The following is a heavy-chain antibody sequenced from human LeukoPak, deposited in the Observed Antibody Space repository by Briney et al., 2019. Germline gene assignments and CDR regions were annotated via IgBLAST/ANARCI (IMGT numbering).Heavy chain of an antibody. V-gene: IGHV4-4*07. CDR2: IYTSGHT. J-gene: IGHJ4*02. CDR1: GASISIYY. Sequence: SETLSLTCTVSGASISIYYWTWIRQPAEKGLEWIGRIYTSGHTNYNPSLQSRVTISVDTSKNQFSLKLSSVTAADTAVYYCARDTGTAHFDSWGQGTLVTVSS. D-gene: IGHD1-1*01. CDR3: ARDTGTAHFDS.